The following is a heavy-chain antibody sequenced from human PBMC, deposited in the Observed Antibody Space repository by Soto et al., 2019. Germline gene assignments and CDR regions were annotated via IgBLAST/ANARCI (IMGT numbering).Heavy chain of an antibody. V-gene: IGHV3-73*02. CDR1: GYSLSGSS. CDR3: TTKDY. J-gene: IGHJ4*02. Sequence: EVQLVESGGGLVQPGGSLKLSCVAAGYSLSGSSIHWVRQASGKGLEWLGRIRAKANNYATSYAASVNGRFTIFRDDSKNTAYLQMNSLKIEDTAVYYCTTKDYWGRGSRVTVSS. CDR2: IRAKANNYAT.